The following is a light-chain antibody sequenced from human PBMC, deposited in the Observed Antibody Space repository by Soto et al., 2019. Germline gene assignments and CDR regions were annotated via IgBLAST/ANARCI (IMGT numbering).Light chain of an antibody. CDR3: QHNISYSES. V-gene: IGKV1D-16*01. CDR1: QGISSW. J-gene: IGKJ1*01. CDR2: AAS. Sequence: YESVGDRVTITCRASQGISSWLAWYQQKPGKAPKLLIYAASSLQSGVPSRFSGSGSGTEFTLTISSLQPDDFATYYCQHNISYSESFGQAIKVVIK.